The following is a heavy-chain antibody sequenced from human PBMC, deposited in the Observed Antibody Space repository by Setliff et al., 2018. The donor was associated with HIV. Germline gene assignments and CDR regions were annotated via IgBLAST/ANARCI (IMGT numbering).Heavy chain of an antibody. D-gene: IGHD3-22*01. V-gene: IGHV1-69*13. CDR2: IIPIFGTA. Sequence: SVKVSCKASGGIFNNNAISWVRQAPGQGLEWMGGIIPIFGTANYAQKFRGRVTITADESKDTVEMELSSLTSEDTAVYYCARDDHYYDMGSILSDWFFDLWDRGTLVTVSS. J-gene: IGHJ2*01. CDR1: GGIFNNNA. CDR3: ARDDHYYDMGSILSDWFFDL.